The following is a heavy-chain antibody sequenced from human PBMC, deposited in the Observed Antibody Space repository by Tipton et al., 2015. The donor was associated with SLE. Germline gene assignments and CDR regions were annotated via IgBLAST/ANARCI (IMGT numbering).Heavy chain of an antibody. CDR1: GVSISTYY. Sequence: TLSLTCTVSGVSISTYYWSWVRQPPGKGLEWIGYIYYSGSTNHNPSLKSRVTMSVDTSKNQFSLKLSSVTAADTAVYYCARRAYYYAMDVWGQGTLVTVSS. CDR2: IYYSGST. CDR3: ARRAYYYAMDV. J-gene: IGHJ6*02. V-gene: IGHV4-59*01.